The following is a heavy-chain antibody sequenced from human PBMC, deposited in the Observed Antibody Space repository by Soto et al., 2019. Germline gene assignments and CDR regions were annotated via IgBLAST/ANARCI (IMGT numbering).Heavy chain of an antibody. CDR1: GGSTSSYY. Sequence: SETLSLTCTVSGGSTSSYYWSWIRQPPGKGLEWIGYMYNTGSTVYNPSLKSRVTISVDTSKNQFSLKLNAVTAADTAVYYCARDLWGYCGTDCYPLDVWGQGTTVTVSS. V-gene: IGHV4-59*01. CDR2: MYNTGST. D-gene: IGHD2-21*02. J-gene: IGHJ6*02. CDR3: ARDLWGYCGTDCYPLDV.